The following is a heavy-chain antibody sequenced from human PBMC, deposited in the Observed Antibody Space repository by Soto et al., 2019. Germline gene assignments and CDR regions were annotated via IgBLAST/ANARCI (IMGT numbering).Heavy chain of an antibody. CDR2: MNPNSGNT. CDR3: ARGGSLYYYYYYYGMDV. CDR1: GYTFTSYD. J-gene: IGHJ6*02. V-gene: IGHV1-8*01. D-gene: IGHD2-2*02. Sequence: GASVKVSCKASGYTFTSYDINWVRQATGQGLEWMGWMNPNSGNTGYAQKFQGRVTMTRNTSIGTAYMELSSLRSEDTAVYYCARGGSLYYYYYYYGMDVWGQGTTVTVSS.